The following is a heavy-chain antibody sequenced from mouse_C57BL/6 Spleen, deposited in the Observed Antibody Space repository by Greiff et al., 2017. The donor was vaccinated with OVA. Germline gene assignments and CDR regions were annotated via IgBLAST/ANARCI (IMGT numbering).Heavy chain of an antibody. V-gene: IGHV14-3*01. Sequence: EVKLQESVAELVRPGASVKLSCTASGFNIKNTYMHWVKQRPERGLEWIGRIDPANGNTKYAPKFQGKATITADTSSNTAYLQLSSLTSEDTAIYYCTYYGSSYEYFDVWGTGTTVTVSS. CDR2: IDPANGNT. CDR1: GFNIKNTY. J-gene: IGHJ1*03. CDR3: TYYGSSYEYFDV. D-gene: IGHD1-1*01.